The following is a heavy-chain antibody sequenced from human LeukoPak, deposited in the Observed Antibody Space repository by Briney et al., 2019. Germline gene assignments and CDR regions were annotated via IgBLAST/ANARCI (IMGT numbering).Heavy chain of an antibody. CDR1: GFTFSSYA. D-gene: IGHD3-10*01. J-gene: IGHJ4*02. V-gene: IGHV3-23*01. Sequence: GGSLRLSCAASGFTFSSYAMSWVRQAPGKGLEWVSAISGSGGSTYYADSVKGRFTISRDNSKNTLYLQMNSLRAEDTAVYYCAKHPRITMVRGVIFPDYWGQGTLVTVAS. CDR2: ISGSGGST. CDR3: AKHPRITMVRGVIFPDY.